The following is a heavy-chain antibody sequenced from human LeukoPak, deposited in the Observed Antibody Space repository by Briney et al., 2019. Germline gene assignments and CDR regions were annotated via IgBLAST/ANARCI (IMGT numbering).Heavy chain of an antibody. J-gene: IGHJ4*02. CDR3: ARATGDWESFDY. V-gene: IGHV1-18*01. CDR2: ISAYSGNT. D-gene: IGHD7-27*01. Sequence: ASVKVSCKASGGTFSSYAISLVRQAPGQGLEWMGWISAYSGNTNYAQKLQGRVTMTTDTSTSTAYMELRSLRSDDTAVYYCARATGDWESFDYWGQGTLVTVSS. CDR1: GGTFSSYA.